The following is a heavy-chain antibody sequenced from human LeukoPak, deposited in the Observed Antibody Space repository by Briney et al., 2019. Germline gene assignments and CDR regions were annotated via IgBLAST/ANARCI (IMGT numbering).Heavy chain of an antibody. CDR3: AKLAAAGKVWVSYFDY. CDR1: GFTFSSYE. D-gene: IGHD6-13*01. Sequence: GSLRLSCAASGFTFSSYELNWVRQAPGKGLEWVSYISDTGSTIYYADSVEGRFTISRDNAKNSLYLQMNSLRAEDTAVYYCAKLAAAGKVWVSYFDYWGQGTLVTVSS. V-gene: IGHV3-48*03. CDR2: ISDTGSTI. J-gene: IGHJ4*02.